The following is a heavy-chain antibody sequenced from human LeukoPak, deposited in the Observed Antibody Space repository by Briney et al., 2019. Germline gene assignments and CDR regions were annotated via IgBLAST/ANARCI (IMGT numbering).Heavy chain of an antibody. Sequence: SETLSLTCTVSGGSISSSSYYWGWIRQPPGKGLEWIGAMHHSGSTYYNPSLKSRVTISVDTSKNQVSLKLNSVTAADTAVYYCARDRSYYTFDYWGQGTLVIVSA. J-gene: IGHJ4*02. CDR1: GGSISSSSYY. CDR2: MHHSGST. CDR3: ARDRSYYTFDY. D-gene: IGHD3-10*01. V-gene: IGHV4-39*07.